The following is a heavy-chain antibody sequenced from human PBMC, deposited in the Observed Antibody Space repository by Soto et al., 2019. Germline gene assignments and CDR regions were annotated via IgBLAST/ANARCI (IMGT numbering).Heavy chain of an antibody. CDR3: ARDLSNSRWSYYFDF. V-gene: IGHV3-48*02. D-gene: IGHD6-13*01. CDR2: ISDSGTPI. CDR1: GFTFSTYS. Sequence: GGSLRLSCAASGFTFSTYSMNWVHQAPGKGLEWLAYISDSGTPIHYADSVKGRFTISRDNAKNSLFLQMNSLRDEDTAVYYCARDLSNSRWSYYFDFWGQGTQVTVSS. J-gene: IGHJ4*02.